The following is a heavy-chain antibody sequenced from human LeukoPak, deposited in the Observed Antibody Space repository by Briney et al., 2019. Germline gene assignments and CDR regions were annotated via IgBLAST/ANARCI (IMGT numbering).Heavy chain of an antibody. V-gene: IGHV3-23*01. CDR1: GFTFSSYA. CDR3: AKAGYSSSWYGRNPDAFDI. J-gene: IGHJ3*02. Sequence: PGGSLRLSCAASGFTFSSYAMSWVRQAPGKGLEWVSAISGSGGSTYYADSVKGRFTISRDNSKNTLYLQMNSLRAEDTAVYYCAKAGYSSSWYGRNPDAFDIWGQGTMVTVSS. CDR2: ISGSGGST. D-gene: IGHD6-13*01.